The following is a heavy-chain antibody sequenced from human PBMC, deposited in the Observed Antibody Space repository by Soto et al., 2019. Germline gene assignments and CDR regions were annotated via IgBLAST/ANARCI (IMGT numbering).Heavy chain of an antibody. CDR2: TFYRSKWYN. J-gene: IGHJ6*02. V-gene: IGHV6-1*01. CDR3: ARVYVPASIHDYYYYGMDV. CDR1: GGSVCSNRAS. Sequence: SRSYAICGGSVCSNRASWNWNRQSPSRGLEWLGRTFYRSKWYNDYAVSVKSRITINPDTSKNQVSLQLNSVTPEDTAVYYCARVYVPASIHDYYYYGMDVWGQRPTVTVSS. D-gene: IGHD2-2*02.